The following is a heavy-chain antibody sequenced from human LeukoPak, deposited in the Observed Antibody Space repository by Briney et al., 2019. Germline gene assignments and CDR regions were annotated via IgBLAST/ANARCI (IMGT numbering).Heavy chain of an antibody. Sequence: GGSLGLSCAASGFTFSRSAMTWVRQGPGTGLELVASIIYSGGATYYADSVKGRFTISRDNSKNTLYLQMNSLRAEDTALYYCAKDGLYYDGSEHVYYFDSWGQGTLVTVSS. V-gene: IGHV3-23*01. J-gene: IGHJ4*02. CDR1: GFTFSRSA. D-gene: IGHD3-22*01. CDR3: AKDGLYYDGSEHVYYFDS. CDR2: IIYSGGAT.